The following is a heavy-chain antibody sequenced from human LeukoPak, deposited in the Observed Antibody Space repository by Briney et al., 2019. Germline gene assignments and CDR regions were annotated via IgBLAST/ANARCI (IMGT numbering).Heavy chain of an antibody. CDR3: ARGPFGSCSSPSCYFFEY. V-gene: IGHV3-30*09. J-gene: IGHJ4*02. Sequence: GRSPRLSCAASGFIFSGYEMHWVRQAPGKGLEWVAVISHDGSYEDYADSVKGRFAISRDNPKNALFLQMNSLRAEDTAVYYCARGPFGSCSSPSCYFFEYWGQGTLVTVSS. CDR1: GFIFSGYE. D-gene: IGHD2-2*01. CDR2: ISHDGSYE.